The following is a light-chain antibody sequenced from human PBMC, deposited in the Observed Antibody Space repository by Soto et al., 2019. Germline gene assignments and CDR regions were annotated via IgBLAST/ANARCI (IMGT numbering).Light chain of an antibody. J-gene: IGKJ1*01. CDR3: QQYGSTTPWT. CDR1: QSVSSSY. V-gene: IGKV3-20*01. Sequence: EIVLTQSPGTLSLSPGERATLSCRASQSVSSSYLAWYQQKPGQAPRLLIYGASSRATGIPDRFSGSGSGTNFTLTISRLEPEDIAVYCCQQYGSTTPWTFGQGTKVDIK. CDR2: GAS.